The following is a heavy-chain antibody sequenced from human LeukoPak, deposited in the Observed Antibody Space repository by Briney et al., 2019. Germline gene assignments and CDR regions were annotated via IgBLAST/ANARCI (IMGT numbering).Heavy chain of an antibody. CDR3: ARDPSSGWYLKGWFDP. CDR2: TRYDGSNK. Sequence: GGSLRLSCAASGFTFSSYGMHWVRQAPGKGLEWVAFTRYDGSNKYYADSVKGRFTISRDNSKNTLYLQMNSLRAEDTAVYYCARDPSSGWYLKGWFDPWGQGTLVTVSS. V-gene: IGHV3-30*02. CDR1: GFTFSSYG. J-gene: IGHJ5*02. D-gene: IGHD6-19*01.